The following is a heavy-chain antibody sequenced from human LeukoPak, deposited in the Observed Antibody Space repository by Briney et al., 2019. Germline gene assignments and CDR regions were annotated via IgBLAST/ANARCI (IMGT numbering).Heavy chain of an antibody. D-gene: IGHD3-10*01. J-gene: IGHJ6*03. Sequence: PSETLSLTCTVSGYSISSGYYWGWIRQPPGKGLEWIGSIYHSGSTYYNPSLKSRVTISVDTSKNQFSLKLSSVTAADTAVYYCAIYGSGSDRTGPGQYYYYYMDVWGKGTTVTVSS. V-gene: IGHV4-38-2*02. CDR1: GYSISSGYY. CDR3: AIYGSGSDRTGPGQYYYYYMDV. CDR2: IYHSGST.